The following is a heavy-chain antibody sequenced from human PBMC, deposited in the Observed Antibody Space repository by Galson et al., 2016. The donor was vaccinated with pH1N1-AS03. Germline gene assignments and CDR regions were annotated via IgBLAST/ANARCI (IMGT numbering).Heavy chain of an antibody. Sequence: SVKVSCKASGYTFTSYYLHWVRQAPGQGLEWMGLINPDTGSTNYAQKFQGRVTVTRDTSTSTVYMDLSSLRSEDTAVYYCVRRSPWATVGTFYFDYWGQGTLVTVSS. D-gene: IGHD4-23*01. V-gene: IGHV1-46*01. CDR2: INPDTGST. CDR1: GYTFTSYY. J-gene: IGHJ4*02. CDR3: VRRSPWATVGTFYFDY.